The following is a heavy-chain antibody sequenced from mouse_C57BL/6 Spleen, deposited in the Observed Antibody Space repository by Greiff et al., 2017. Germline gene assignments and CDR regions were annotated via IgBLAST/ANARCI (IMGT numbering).Heavy chain of an antibody. Sequence: VQLQQPGAELVKPGASVKLSCKASGYTFTSYWMHWVKQRPGQGLEWIGMIHPNSGSTNYNEKFKSKATLTVDKSSSTAYMQLSSLTSEDSAVYYCARAAYSVYFDYWGQGTTLTVSS. J-gene: IGHJ2*01. CDR3: ARAAYSVYFDY. V-gene: IGHV1-64*01. CDR1: GYTFTSYW. CDR2: IHPNSGST. D-gene: IGHD1-1*01.